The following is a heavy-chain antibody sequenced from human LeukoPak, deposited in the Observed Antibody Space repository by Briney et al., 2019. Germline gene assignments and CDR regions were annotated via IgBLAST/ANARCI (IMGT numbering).Heavy chain of an antibody. Sequence: SETLSLTCAVSGGSFSGYYWNWIRQPPGKGLEWIGEINHSGSTNYNPSLKSRVTISVDTSKNQFSLKLTSVTAADTAVYYCARVVGFGGDCHANLNFDYWGQGTLVTVSS. CDR2: INHSGST. V-gene: IGHV4-34*01. CDR3: ARVVGFGGDCHANLNFDY. D-gene: IGHD2-21*02. J-gene: IGHJ4*02. CDR1: GGSFSGYY.